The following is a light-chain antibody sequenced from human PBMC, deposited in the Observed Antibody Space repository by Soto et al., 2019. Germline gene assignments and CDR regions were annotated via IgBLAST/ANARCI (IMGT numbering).Light chain of an antibody. CDR2: EVN. CDR3: SSYSSSSPYV. CDR1: NSDIGNYNI. J-gene: IGLJ1*01. Sequence: HSARTQAAYGTGAPGQSSTISSNESNSDIGNYNIVSWYQQHPDKAPQLIIYEVNDRPSGVSNRFSGSKSGNTASLTISGLQAEDEADYYCSSYSSSSPYVVVTVTEVPVL. V-gene: IGLV2-14*02.